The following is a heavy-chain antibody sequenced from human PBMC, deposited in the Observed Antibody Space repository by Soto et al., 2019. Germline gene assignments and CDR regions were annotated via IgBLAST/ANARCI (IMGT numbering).Heavy chain of an antibody. CDR2: INAGNGNT. Sequence: ASVKVSCKASGYTFTSYAMHWVRQAPGQRLEWMGWINAGNGNTKYSQKFQGRVTITRDTSASTAYMELSSLRSEDTAVYYCARDRRPRAVAGRDFDYWGQGTLVTVSS. CDR3: ARDRRPRAVAGRDFDY. CDR1: GYTFTSYA. V-gene: IGHV1-3*01. D-gene: IGHD6-19*01. J-gene: IGHJ4*02.